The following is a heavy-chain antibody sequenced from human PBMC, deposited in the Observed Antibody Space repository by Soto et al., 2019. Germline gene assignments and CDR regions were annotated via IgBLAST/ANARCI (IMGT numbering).Heavy chain of an antibody. D-gene: IGHD2-15*01. CDR1: GFTFSDYY. J-gene: IGHJ6*03. CDR2: ISGSGSTI. Sequence: GGSLRLSCAASGFTFSDYYMSWIRQAPGKGLEWVSYISGSGSTIYYADSVKGRFTISRDNAKNSLHLQMNSLRAEDTAVYCCASGVAASHFYYYYMDVWGKGTTVTV. CDR3: ASGVAASHFYYYYMDV. V-gene: IGHV3-11*01.